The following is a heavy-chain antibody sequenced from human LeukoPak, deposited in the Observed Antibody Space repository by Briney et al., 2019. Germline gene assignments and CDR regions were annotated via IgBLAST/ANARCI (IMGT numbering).Heavy chain of an antibody. Sequence: GASVKVSCKASGYTFTSYGISWVRQAPGQGLEWMGGIIPIFGTANYAQKFQGRVTITTDESTSTAYMELSSLRSEDTAVYYCASSYYYDSSGYYEGVDYWGQGTLVTVSS. D-gene: IGHD3-22*01. CDR2: IIPIFGTA. J-gene: IGHJ4*02. V-gene: IGHV1-69*05. CDR3: ASSYYYDSSGYYEGVDY. CDR1: GYTFTSYG.